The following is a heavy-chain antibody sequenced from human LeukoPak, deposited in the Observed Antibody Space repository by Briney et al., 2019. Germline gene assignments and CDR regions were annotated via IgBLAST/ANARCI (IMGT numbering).Heavy chain of an antibody. D-gene: IGHD2-21*01. V-gene: IGHV1-69*01. Sequence: SVKVSCKASGGTFSSYAISWVRQAPGQGLEWMGGIIPIFGTANYAQKFQGRVTITADESTSTAYMELSSLKSEDTAVYYCARRSCGGDCYNESYFDYWGQGTLVTVSS. J-gene: IGHJ4*02. CDR1: GGTFSSYA. CDR3: ARRSCGGDCYNESYFDY. CDR2: IIPIFGTA.